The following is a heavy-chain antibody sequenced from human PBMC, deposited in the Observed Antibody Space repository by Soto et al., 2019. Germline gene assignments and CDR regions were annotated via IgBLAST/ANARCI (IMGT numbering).Heavy chain of an antibody. V-gene: IGHV3-74*01. CDR1: GFTFSRHW. J-gene: IGHJ3*02. CDR2: TKTDGTT. CDR3: VRDMRAVPWYGGISSAFDM. Sequence: EVQLVESGGGSVQPGGSLRLSCAASGFTFSRHWIHWVRQAPGQGLVWVSRTKTDGTTSFGDSVKGRFTISRDNAENTLYLQMNSLRAEDTAVYYCVRDMRAVPWYGGISSAFDMWGQGTMVTVSS. D-gene: IGHD3-10*01.